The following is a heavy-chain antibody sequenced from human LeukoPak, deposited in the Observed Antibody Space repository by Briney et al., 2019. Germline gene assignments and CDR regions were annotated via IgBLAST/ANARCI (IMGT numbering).Heavy chain of an antibody. CDR1: GYTFTGYY. V-gene: IGHV1-2*02. D-gene: IGHD3-16*02. J-gene: IGHJ4*02. CDR2: INPNSGGT. CDR3: ARARVITFGGVIADHFDY. Sequence: GASVKVSCKASGYTFTGYYMHWVRQAPGQGLEWMGWINPNSGGTKYAQKFQGRVTMTRDTSISTAYMELRRLRSDDTAVYYCARARVITFGGVIADHFDYWGQGALVTVSS.